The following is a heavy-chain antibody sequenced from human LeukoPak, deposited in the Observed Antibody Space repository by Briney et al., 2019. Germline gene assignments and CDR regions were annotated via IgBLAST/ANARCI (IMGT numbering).Heavy chain of an antibody. Sequence: GGSLRLSCTASGFTFGDYAMSWVRQAPGKGLEWVGFIRSKAYGGTTEYAASVKGRFTISRDGSKSIAYLQMNSLKTEDTAVYYCTRVVPAAHYGMDVWGQGTTVTVSS. CDR2: IRSKAYGGTT. D-gene: IGHD2-2*01. CDR3: TRVVPAAHYGMDV. CDR1: GFTFGDYA. V-gene: IGHV3-49*04. J-gene: IGHJ6*02.